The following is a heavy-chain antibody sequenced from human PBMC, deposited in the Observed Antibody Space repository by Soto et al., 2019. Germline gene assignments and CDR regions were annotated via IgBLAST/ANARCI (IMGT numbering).Heavy chain of an antibody. Sequence: QVQLQQWGAGLLKPSETLSLTCAVYGGSFSGYYWTWIRQPPGKGLEWIGGINHSGGTNCSPSLKSRVTISVDKSKNQFSLMLSSVTAADKALYYCARGGTGAPGYYYYGVDVWGQGTTVTVSS. V-gene: IGHV4-34*01. CDR1: GGSFSGYY. CDR3: ARGGTGAPGYYYYGVDV. D-gene: IGHD3-3*01. CDR2: INHSGGT. J-gene: IGHJ6*02.